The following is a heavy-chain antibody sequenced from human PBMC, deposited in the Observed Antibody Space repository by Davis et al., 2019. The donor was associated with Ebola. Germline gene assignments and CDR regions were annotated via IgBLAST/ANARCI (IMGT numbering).Heavy chain of an antibody. CDR3: ARGAVAGKIYNWFDP. Sequence: SETLSLTCTVSGGSVSSGGHYWSWIRQPPGKGLEWIGNIHYLGNTNYNPSLKSRVTMSVDTSKNQFSLKLFSVTAADTAVYYCARGAVAGKIYNWFDPWGQGTLVTVSS. D-gene: IGHD6-19*01. CDR1: GGSVSSGGHY. CDR2: IHYLGNT. V-gene: IGHV4-61*08. J-gene: IGHJ5*02.